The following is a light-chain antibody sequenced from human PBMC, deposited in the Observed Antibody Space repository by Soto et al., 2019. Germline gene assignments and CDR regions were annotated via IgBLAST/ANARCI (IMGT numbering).Light chain of an antibody. J-gene: IGKJ1*01. CDR3: QQYATYAPST. Sequence: DIQLTQSPYTLSASVGDRITITCRASQSIGTWLAWYQHRPGEGPKLLIHDASSLESGVPSRFSGSGSATEFSLTISSLESGDSGTYHCQQYATYAPSTFGQGTKV. CDR2: DAS. V-gene: IGKV1-5*01. CDR1: QSIGTW.